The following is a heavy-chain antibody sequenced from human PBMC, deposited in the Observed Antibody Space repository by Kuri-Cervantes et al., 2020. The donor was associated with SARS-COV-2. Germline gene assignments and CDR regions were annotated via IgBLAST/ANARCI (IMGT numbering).Heavy chain of an antibody. Sequence: ASVKVSCKASGGAFSTYAISWVRQAPGQGLEWMGRINPNSGGTNYVQKFQGRVTMTRDTSISTAYMELSSLRSEDTAVYYCARVDSSSWYGGVDYWGQGTLVTVSS. J-gene: IGHJ4*02. V-gene: IGHV1-2*06. D-gene: IGHD6-13*01. CDR1: GGAFSTYA. CDR3: ARVDSSSWYGGVDY. CDR2: INPNSGGT.